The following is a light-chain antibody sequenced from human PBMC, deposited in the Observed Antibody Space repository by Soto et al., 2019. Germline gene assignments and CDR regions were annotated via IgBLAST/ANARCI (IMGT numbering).Light chain of an antibody. CDR3: QTWSTGIRV. V-gene: IGLV4-69*01. Sequence: QSVLTQSPSASASLGASVKLTCTLSSGHSSYAIAWHQQQPEKGPRYLMKLNSDGSHSKGDGIPDRFSGSSSGAERYLTISSLKSEDKADYSCQTWSTGIRVFGGGTKLAVL. CDR1: SGHSSYA. J-gene: IGLJ2*01. CDR2: LNSDGSH.